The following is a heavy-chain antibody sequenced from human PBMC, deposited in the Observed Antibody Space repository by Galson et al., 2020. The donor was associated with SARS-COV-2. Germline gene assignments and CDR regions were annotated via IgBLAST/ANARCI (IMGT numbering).Heavy chain of an antibody. CDR2: ISYDGSNK. CDR3: ASSLLRYFDPLDY. V-gene: IGHV3-30*04. Sequence: GESLKISCAASGFTFSSYAMHWVRQAPGKGLEWVAVISYDGSNKYYADSVKGQFTISRDNSKNTLYLQMNSLRAEDTAVYYCASSLLRYFDPLDYWGQGTLVTVSS. CDR1: GFTFSSYA. J-gene: IGHJ4*02. D-gene: IGHD3-9*01.